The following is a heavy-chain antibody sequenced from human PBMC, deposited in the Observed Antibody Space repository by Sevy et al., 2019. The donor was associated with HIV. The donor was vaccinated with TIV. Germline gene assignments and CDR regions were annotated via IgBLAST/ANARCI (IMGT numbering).Heavy chain of an antibody. CDR1: GYYFTGYY. Sequence: ASVKVSCKASGYYFTGYYVHWVRQAPGQGLEWMRWINPNGGGTNIGQKFHGRVTMSRETSITTAYMELIRLRSNDTGVYYCARSVYGSGTYLNDYWGQGTLVTVSS. CDR2: INPNGGGT. J-gene: IGHJ4*02. D-gene: IGHD3-10*01. V-gene: IGHV1-2*02. CDR3: ARSVYGSGTYLNDY.